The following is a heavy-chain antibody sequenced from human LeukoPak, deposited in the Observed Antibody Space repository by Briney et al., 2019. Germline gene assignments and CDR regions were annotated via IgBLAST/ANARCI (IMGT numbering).Heavy chain of an antibody. Sequence: ASVKVPCKASGGTFSSYAISWVRQAPGQGLEWMGGIIPIFGTANYAQKFQGRVTITADESTSTAYMELSSLRSEDTAVYYCARVLADSSGYYHRYYYYYGMDVWGQGTTVTVSS. CDR2: IIPIFGTA. D-gene: IGHD3-22*01. CDR1: GGTFSSYA. CDR3: ARVLADSSGYYHRYYYYYGMDV. J-gene: IGHJ6*02. V-gene: IGHV1-69*13.